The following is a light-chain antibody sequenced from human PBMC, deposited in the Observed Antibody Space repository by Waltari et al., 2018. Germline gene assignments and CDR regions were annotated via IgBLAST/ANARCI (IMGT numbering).Light chain of an antibody. CDR1: QRVSRA. J-gene: IGKJ1*01. CDR2: GAS. Sequence: EIVLTQSPGTLSLSPGERVILSGRVSQRVSRALAWYQQKPGQAPRLLIYGASNRATCIPDRFSGSGSGTNFSLTISRLEPEDFAVYYCQHYVRLPGTFGQGTKVEIK. V-gene: IGKV3-20*01. CDR3: QHYVRLPGT.